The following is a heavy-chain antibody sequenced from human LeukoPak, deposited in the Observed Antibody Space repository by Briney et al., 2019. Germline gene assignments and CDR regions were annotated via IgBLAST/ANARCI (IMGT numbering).Heavy chain of an antibody. D-gene: IGHD6-19*01. CDR3: ARDSNGPAF. CDR2: ISGGDGST. J-gene: IGHJ4*02. V-gene: IGHV3-23*01. CDR1: GFPFSSYA. Sequence: GGSLRLSCAASGFPFSSYAMSWVRQAPGKGLEWVSAISGGDGSTYYADSVKGRFTISRDYSKSTLYLQMNSLRADDTAVYYCARDSNGPAFWGQGTLVTVSS.